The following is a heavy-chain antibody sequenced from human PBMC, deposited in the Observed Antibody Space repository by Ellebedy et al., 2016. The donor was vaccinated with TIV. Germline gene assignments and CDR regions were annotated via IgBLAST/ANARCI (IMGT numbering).Heavy chain of an antibody. J-gene: IGHJ1*01. CDR3: AGGAGWLIEH. CDR2: IDQDGSEE. CDR1: LGIKY. D-gene: IGHD6-19*01. Sequence: GESLKISXVASLGIKYMNWVRQPPGKGLEWVANIDQDGSEENYVDSVKGRFIISRDNAKKSLYLQMSSLRPEDTAVYYCAGGAGWLIEHWGLGTLVTVSS. V-gene: IGHV3-7*03.